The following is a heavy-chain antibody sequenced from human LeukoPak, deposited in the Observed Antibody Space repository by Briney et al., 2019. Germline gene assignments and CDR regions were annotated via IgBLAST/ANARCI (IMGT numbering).Heavy chain of an antibody. D-gene: IGHD2-21*01. J-gene: IGHJ4*02. CDR2: IWYDGSNK. V-gene: IGHV3-33*01. Sequence: GGSLRLSCAASGFTFRNHGMHWVRQAPGKGLEWAAVIWYDGSNKYYADSVKGRFTISRDNSKNTVNLQMDSLRAEDTAVYYCARDIASVRFDYWGQGTLVSVSS. CDR3: ARDIASVRFDY. CDR1: GFTFRNHG.